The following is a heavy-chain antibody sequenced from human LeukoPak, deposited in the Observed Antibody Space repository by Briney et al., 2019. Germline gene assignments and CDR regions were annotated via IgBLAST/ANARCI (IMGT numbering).Heavy chain of an antibody. CDR2: ISYDGSYK. CDR3: ARGEIYGSGIDGGY. D-gene: IGHD3-10*01. J-gene: IGHJ4*02. V-gene: IGHV3-30*03. CDR1: GFTFSSYG. Sequence: ERSLRLSCAASGFTFSSYGMHWVRQAAGKGLEWVAVISYDGSYKYYADSVKGRFTISGDNSENTLYLQMNSLRAEDTAVYYCARGEIYGSGIDGGYWGQGTLVTVSS.